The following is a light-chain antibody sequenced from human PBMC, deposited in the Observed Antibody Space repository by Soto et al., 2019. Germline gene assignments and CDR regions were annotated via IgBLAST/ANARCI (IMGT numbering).Light chain of an antibody. Sequence: DIQMTQSPSTLSASVGDRATITCRASQSISTWLAWYQQKSGKAPKLLIYEASSLGSGVPSRFSGSGSGTEFTLTISSLQPDDFATYYCQQYDNYWTFGQGTKVDI. CDR1: QSISTW. J-gene: IGKJ1*01. CDR3: QQYDNYWT. CDR2: EAS. V-gene: IGKV1-5*03.